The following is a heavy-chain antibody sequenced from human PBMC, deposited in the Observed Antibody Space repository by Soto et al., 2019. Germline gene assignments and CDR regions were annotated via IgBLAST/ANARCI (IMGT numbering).Heavy chain of an antibody. Sequence: EVQLLESGGGLVQPGGSLRLSCAASGFTFSNYAMSWVRQAPGKGLEWVSAISGSGGSTYYADSVKDRFTIPRDNSKNMLYLQMNSLRAEDTAVYYCAKSTVGVFRGFDYWGQGTLVTVSS. CDR3: AKSTVGVFRGFDY. CDR2: ISGSGGST. D-gene: IGHD1-26*01. V-gene: IGHV3-23*01. CDR1: GFTFSNYA. J-gene: IGHJ4*02.